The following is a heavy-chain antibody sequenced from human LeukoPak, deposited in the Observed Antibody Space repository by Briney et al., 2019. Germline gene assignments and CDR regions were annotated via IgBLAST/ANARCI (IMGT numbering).Heavy chain of an antibody. CDR3: ARDEGHGSGSFDI. Sequence: GGSLRLSCAASGFTFSDFALSWVRQAPGKGLEWVSVIYSGGSTYYADSVKGRFTISRDTSKNTLFLQMNSLRVEDTAVYYCARDEGHGSGSFDIWGQGRMVTVSS. CDR1: GFTFSDFA. CDR2: IYSGGST. J-gene: IGHJ3*02. V-gene: IGHV3-23*03. D-gene: IGHD3-10*01.